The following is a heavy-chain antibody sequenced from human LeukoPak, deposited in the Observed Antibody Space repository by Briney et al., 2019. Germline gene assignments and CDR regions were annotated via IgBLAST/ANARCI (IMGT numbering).Heavy chain of an antibody. Sequence: GGSLRLSCAASGFTFSNFDMDWVRQAPGKGLEWVSYISSSGSPKYYADSVRGRFTISRDNAENSLYLQMNSLRAEDTAVYYCARDGNYGGNFGALDYWGQGTLVTVSS. V-gene: IGHV3-48*03. J-gene: IGHJ4*02. CDR1: GFTFSNFD. D-gene: IGHD4-23*01. CDR2: ISSSGSPK. CDR3: ARDGNYGGNFGALDY.